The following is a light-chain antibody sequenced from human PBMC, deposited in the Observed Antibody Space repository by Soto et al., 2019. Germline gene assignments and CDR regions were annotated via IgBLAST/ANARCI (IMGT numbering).Light chain of an antibody. J-gene: IGLJ1*01. V-gene: IGLV2-14*01. Sequence: QSALTQPASVSGSPGQSITISCTGTSSDVGGYNYVSWYQQHPGKAPKLMIFDVSNRPSGVSNHFSGSKSGNTGSLTISGLQAEDEADYYCSSYTSSSTLYVFGTGTKLTVL. CDR3: SSYTSSSTLYV. CDR2: DVS. CDR1: SSDVGGYNY.